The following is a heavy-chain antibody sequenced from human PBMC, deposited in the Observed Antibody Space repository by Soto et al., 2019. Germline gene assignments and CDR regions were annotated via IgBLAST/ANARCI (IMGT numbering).Heavy chain of an antibody. J-gene: IGHJ5*01. D-gene: IGHD6-6*01. Sequence: SATLSLTFTVPGASMSTYCWSGGRQPPGKGLEWIRHMHYTGITSYNPSLKSRVTISVDKSKNQLSLKLSSVTAADTAVYYCVPGVRVFDS. CDR2: MHYTGIT. V-gene: IGHV4-59*01. CDR3: VPGVRVFDS. CDR1: GASMSTYC.